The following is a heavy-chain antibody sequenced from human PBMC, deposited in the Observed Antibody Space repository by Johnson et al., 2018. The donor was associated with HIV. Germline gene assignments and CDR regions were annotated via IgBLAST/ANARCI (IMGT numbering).Heavy chain of an antibody. CDR3: AKDFQSGSSSGWDAFDI. J-gene: IGHJ3*02. Sequence: QVQLVESGGGVVQPGRSLRLSCAASGFSFSDYYMSWFRQAPGKGLEWLSYISVTGSVIYYADSVKGRFTISRDNSKNTLYLQMNSLRAGDTAVYYCAKDFQSGSSSGWDAFDIWGQGTMVTVSS. V-gene: IGHV3-11*04. D-gene: IGHD1-26*01. CDR2: ISVTGSVI. CDR1: GFSFSDYY.